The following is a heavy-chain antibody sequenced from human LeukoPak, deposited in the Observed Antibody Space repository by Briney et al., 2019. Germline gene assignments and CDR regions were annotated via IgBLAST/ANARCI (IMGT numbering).Heavy chain of an antibody. Sequence: GGSLRLSCAASGFTFSSYSMNWVRQAPGKGLEWVSSISASINYIYYSDSVKGRFTISRDNAKNSLYLQMNSLRAEDTAVYYCARDAYGDYPFDYWGQGTLVTVSS. CDR1: GFTFSSYS. CDR3: ARDAYGDYPFDY. J-gene: IGHJ4*02. V-gene: IGHV3-21*01. D-gene: IGHD4-17*01. CDR2: ISASINYI.